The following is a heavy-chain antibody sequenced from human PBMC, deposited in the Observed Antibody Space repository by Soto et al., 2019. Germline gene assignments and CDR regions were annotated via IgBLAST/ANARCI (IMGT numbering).Heavy chain of an antibody. CDR2: VKSKNDGGTT. J-gene: IGHJ4*01. CDR1: GFTFSNAW. D-gene: IGHD3-10*01. V-gene: IGHV3-15*07. Sequence: GGSLRLSCAASGFTFSNAWINWVCQAPGKRLEWVGRVKSKNDGGTTDFAAPVKGRFAISRDDSKNMVYLEMNSLQTEDTAIYYCTTDSYITSIIVRFDYWGHGTLVTVSS. CDR3: TTDSYITSIIVRFDY.